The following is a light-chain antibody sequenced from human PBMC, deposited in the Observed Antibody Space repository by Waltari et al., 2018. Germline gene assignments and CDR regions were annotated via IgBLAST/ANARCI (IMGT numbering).Light chain of an antibody. CDR3: QQYNNWPRP. CDR2: GAS. CDR1: QRVSSN. V-gene: IGKV3-15*01. J-gene: IGKJ3*01. Sequence: EIVMTQSPATLSVSPGERATLPCRASQRVSSNLAWYQQKPGQAPRLLMYGASTRATGIPARFSGSGSGTEFTLTISSLQSEDFAVYYCQQYNNWPRPFGPGTKVDIK.